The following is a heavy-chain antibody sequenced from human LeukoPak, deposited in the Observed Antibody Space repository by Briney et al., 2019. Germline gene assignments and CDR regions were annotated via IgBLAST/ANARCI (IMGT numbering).Heavy chain of an antibody. J-gene: IGHJ3*02. V-gene: IGHV3-30*18. CDR1: GFTFSSYG. D-gene: IGHD2-8*01. Sequence: PGGSLRLSCAASGFTFSSYGMHWVRQAPGKGLEWVAVISYDGSNKYYADSVKGRFTISRDNSKNTLYLQMNSLRAEDTAVYYCAKEANIDCTNGVCYGGAFDIWGQGTMVTVSS. CDR2: ISYDGSNK. CDR3: AKEANIDCTNGVCYGGAFDI.